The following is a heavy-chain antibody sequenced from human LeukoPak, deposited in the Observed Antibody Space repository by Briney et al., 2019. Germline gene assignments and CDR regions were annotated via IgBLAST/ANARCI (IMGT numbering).Heavy chain of an antibody. CDR3: AKEGGYYDRIGYSYPHFDY. CDR2: ISWNSGSI. D-gene: IGHD3-22*01. V-gene: IGHV3-9*01. Sequence: PGRSLRLSCATSGFTFDDCAMHWVRQAPGKGLEWVSVISWNSGSIGYADSVKGRFAISRDNAKNSLYLQMNSLRAEDTALYYCAKEGGYYDRIGYSYPHFDYWGQGTLVTVSS. CDR1: GFTFDDCA. J-gene: IGHJ4*02.